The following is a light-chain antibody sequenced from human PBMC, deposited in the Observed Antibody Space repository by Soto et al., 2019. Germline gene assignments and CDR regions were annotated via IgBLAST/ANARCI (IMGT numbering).Light chain of an antibody. V-gene: IGKV4-1*01. CDR2: WAS. CDR3: QQYFLIPHT. Sequence: DIVMTQSPDSLAVSLGERASINCKSSQSVLHNSNNYNYLAWYQQKPGQPPKLLIYWASTRESGVPDRFSGSGSVTDFTLTISSLQAEDVAVYYCQQYFLIPHTFGQGTKLEIK. J-gene: IGKJ2*01. CDR1: QSVLHNSNNYNY.